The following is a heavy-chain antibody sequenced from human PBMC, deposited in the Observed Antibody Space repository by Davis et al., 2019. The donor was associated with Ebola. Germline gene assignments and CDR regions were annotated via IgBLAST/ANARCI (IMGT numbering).Heavy chain of an antibody. V-gene: IGHV5-51*01. Sequence: GESLKISCKDSGNSFSTHWIGWVRQMPGKGLEWMGLIYTGDSDTRYSPSFQGQVTISADKSISTAYLQWSSLKASDTAMYYCARREQWLVQGYFDYWGQGTLVTVSS. J-gene: IGHJ4*02. CDR1: GNSFSTHW. CDR2: IYTGDSDT. D-gene: IGHD6-19*01. CDR3: ARREQWLVQGYFDY.